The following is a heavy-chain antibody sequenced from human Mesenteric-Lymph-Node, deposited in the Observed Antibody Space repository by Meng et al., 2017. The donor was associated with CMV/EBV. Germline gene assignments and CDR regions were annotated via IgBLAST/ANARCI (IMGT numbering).Heavy chain of an antibody. D-gene: IGHD3-3*01. Sequence: GGSLRLSCAASGFTFSSYGMHWVRQAPGKGLEWVAFIRFDGSNKYYGDSVKGRFTISRDNSENTLYLQMNSLRTEDTAVYYCAKVYNPEHDFWSGYQDYWGQGTLVTVSS. CDR1: GFTFSSYG. CDR2: IRFDGSNK. J-gene: IGHJ4*02. V-gene: IGHV3-30*02. CDR3: AKVYNPEHDFWSGYQDY.